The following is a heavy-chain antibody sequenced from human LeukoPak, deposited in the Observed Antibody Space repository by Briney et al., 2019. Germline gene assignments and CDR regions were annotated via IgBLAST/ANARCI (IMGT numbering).Heavy chain of an antibody. J-gene: IGHJ4*02. V-gene: IGHV4-31*03. Sequence: SETLSLTCSVSGGAIGSDGYYWNWVRQHPGKGLEWIGYIYYSGSASYNPSLKSRVTISVDTSKNQFSLRLSSVTAADTAVYYCARGSYYGFSGDSWGQGSLVTVSS. D-gene: IGHD3-10*01. CDR2: IYYSGSA. CDR1: GGAIGSDGYY. CDR3: ARGSYYGFSGDS.